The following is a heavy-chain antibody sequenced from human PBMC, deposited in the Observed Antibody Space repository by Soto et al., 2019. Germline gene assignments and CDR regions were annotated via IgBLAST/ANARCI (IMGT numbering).Heavy chain of an antibody. D-gene: IGHD2-15*01. V-gene: IGHV4-31*03. CDR2: IFYTGST. CDR3: ARATSLVVNPHYFGMDV. J-gene: IGHJ6*02. CDR1: GASTSSISYY. Sequence: QVHLQESGPGLVEPSQTLSLTCTVSGASTSSISYYWSWIRQHPGKGLEWVGYIFYTGSTFYNPSLTVGVTISLDTSKNQFSLKLSSLTAADTAVYFCARATSLVVNPHYFGMDVWGQGTSVTVSS.